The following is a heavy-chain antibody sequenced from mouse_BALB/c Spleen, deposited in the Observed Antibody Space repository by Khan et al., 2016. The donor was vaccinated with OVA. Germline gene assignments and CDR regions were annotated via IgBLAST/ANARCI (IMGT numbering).Heavy chain of an antibody. CDR2: IRLKSDDYVT. J-gene: IGHJ2*01. CDR1: GFTFSNYW. V-gene: IGHV6-6*02. CDR3: LILL. Sequence: EVKVEESGGGLVQPGGSMKLSCVAPGFTFSNYWMNWVRQSPEKGLEWVAEIRLKSDDYVTHYAESGKGRVTISRDDAKSRIYLQMNNLRAEDTGIYYCLILLWGQGTPLTVSS.